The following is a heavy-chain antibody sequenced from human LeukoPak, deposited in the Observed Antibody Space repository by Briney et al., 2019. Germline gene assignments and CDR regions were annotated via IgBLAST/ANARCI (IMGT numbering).Heavy chain of an antibody. CDR1: GFTLSSYG. J-gene: IGHJ4*02. CDR3: AKDLYYYDSSGPPQTHY. D-gene: IGHD3-22*01. CDR2: ISYDGSNK. Sequence: GGSLRLSCAASGFTLSSYGMHWVRQAPGKGLEWVAVISYDGSNKYYADSVKGRFTISRDNSKNTLYLQMNSLRAEDTAVYYCAKDLYYYDSSGPPQTHYWGQGTLVTVSS. V-gene: IGHV3-30*18.